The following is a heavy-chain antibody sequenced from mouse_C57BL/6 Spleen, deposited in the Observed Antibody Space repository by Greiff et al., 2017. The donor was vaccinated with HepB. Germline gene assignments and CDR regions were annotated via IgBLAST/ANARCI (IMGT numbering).Heavy chain of an antibody. J-gene: IGHJ2*01. Sequence: QVQLQQPGAELVMPGASVKLSCKASGYTFTSYWMHWVKQRPGQGLEWIGEIDPSDSYTNYNQKFKGKSTLTVDKSSRTAYMQSSSLTSEDSAVYDSAREVRRGGVDYWGQGTTLTVSS. CDR2: IDPSDSYT. CDR1: GYTFTSYW. V-gene: IGHV1-69*01. D-gene: IGHD2-14*01. CDR3: AREVRRGGVDY.